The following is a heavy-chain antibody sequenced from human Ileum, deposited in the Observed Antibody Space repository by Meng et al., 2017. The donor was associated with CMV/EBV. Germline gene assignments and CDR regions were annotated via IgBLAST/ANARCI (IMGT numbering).Heavy chain of an antibody. CDR1: TYT. CDR3: ARGERYCRDSNCYRAYYFDS. D-gene: IGHD2-2*02. J-gene: IGHJ4*02. CDR2: ISDSSSYI. V-gene: IGHV3-21*01. Sequence: TYTINWVRQAPGKGLEWVSSISDSSSYIFYADSVKGRFTISRDNAKNSLYLQLNSLTAEDTAVYYCARGERYCRDSNCYRAYYFDSWGQGALVTVSS.